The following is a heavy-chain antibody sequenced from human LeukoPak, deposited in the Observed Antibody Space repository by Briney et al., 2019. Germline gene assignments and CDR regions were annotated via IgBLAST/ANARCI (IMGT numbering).Heavy chain of an antibody. CDR2: IYYSGST. CDR1: GGSISSYY. V-gene: IGHV4-59*01. Sequence: PSETLSLTCTVSGGSISSYYWSWIRQPPGKGLEWIGYIYYSGSTNYNPSLKSRVTISVDTSKNQFSLKLSSVTAADTAVYYCARPNATHYYYYGMDVWGQGTTVTVSS. J-gene: IGHJ6*02. D-gene: IGHD2-15*01. CDR3: ARPNATHYYYYGMDV.